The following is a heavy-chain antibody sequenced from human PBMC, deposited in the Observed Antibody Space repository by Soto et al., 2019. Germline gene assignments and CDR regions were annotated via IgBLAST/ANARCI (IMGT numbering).Heavy chain of an antibody. Sequence: QLQLQESGPGLVKPSETLSLTCTVSGGSISSRSYYWGWIRQPPGKGLEWIGSIYYSGSTYYNPSLKSRVTISVDTSKNQFSLKLSSVTAADTAVYYCAREGNYYDSSGYGIIDYWGQGTLVTVSS. J-gene: IGHJ4*02. CDR2: IYYSGST. CDR3: AREGNYYDSSGYGIIDY. D-gene: IGHD3-22*01. CDR1: GGSISSRSYY. V-gene: IGHV4-39*02.